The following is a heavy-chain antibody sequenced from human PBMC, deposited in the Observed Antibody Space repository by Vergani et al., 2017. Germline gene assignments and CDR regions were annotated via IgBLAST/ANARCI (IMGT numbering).Heavy chain of an antibody. CDR2: VIPHLEIT. J-gene: IGHJ4*02. V-gene: IGHV1-69*02. CDR1: GGTFGSHT. CDR3: ARAGYGSGSYYEYYFDY. Sequence: QVQLEQSGAEGKKPGSSVTVSCRASGGTFGSHTISWVRQATGQGLEWVGRVIPHLEITTLAQHLQGRVIITADKSTDTAYMELSSLRSEDTAVYYCARAGYGSGSYYEYYFDYWGQGTLVTVSS. D-gene: IGHD3-10*01.